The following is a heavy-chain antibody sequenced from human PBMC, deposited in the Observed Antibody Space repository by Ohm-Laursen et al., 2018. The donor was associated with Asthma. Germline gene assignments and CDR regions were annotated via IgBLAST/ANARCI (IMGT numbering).Heavy chain of an antibody. CDR3: ARIGPEWELPGREYSLHH. CDR2: ISTASTFI. V-gene: IGHV3-21*01. CDR1: GFTFSSYS. J-gene: IGHJ1*01. D-gene: IGHD1-26*01. Sequence: GSLRLSCTASGFTFSSYSIHWVRQVPGKGLEWVASISTASTFIYYADSVRGRFTTSRDNAKNSVYLQMNSLRVEDTALYYCARIGPEWELPGREYSLHHWGQGTQVTVSS.